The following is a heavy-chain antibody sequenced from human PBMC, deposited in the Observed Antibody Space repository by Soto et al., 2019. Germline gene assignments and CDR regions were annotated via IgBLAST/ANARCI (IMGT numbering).Heavy chain of an antibody. Sequence: QVQLVQSGAEVKKPGASVTVSCKTSGYTFSNYGINWVRQAPGQGLEWMGWISGYNGNTNYAQAVQCRVTMTTDSSPGTIYMELRSLKSDDTAIYYCSRFIMVGGWFDPNYYHGMDVWGQGTTVTGSS. CDR2: ISGYNGNT. CDR1: GYTFSNYG. CDR3: SRFIMVGGWFDPNYYHGMDV. V-gene: IGHV1-18*01. D-gene: IGHD6-19*01. J-gene: IGHJ6*02.